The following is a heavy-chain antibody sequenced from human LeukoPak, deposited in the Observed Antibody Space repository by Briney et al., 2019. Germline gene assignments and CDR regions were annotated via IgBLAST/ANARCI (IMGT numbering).Heavy chain of an antibody. Sequence: PSETLSLTSALYVGSFSDFYWSYWSWIRQPPGEGLEWIGEINHSGSTNYNPSLKSRVSMSLDTSKNQFSLTLGSVTAADTAVYYCARFSSHHDADYWAQGTLVTVSS. CDR1: VGSFSDFY. CDR3: ARFSSHHDADY. D-gene: IGHD3-16*01. CDR2: INHSGST. V-gene: IGHV4-34*01. J-gene: IGHJ4*02.